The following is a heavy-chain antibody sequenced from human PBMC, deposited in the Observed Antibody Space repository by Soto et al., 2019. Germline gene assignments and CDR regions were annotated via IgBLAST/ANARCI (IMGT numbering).Heavy chain of an antibody. CDR2: ISSDGSSK. CDR3: AKGRYSTTWTEWGC. Sequence: GSLRLSCAASGFTFSSYAMHWVRQAPVKGLEWVAVISSDGSSKDYADSVKGRFTISRDTSKNTLYLQMNSLRADDTAVYYCAKGRYSTTWTEWGCWGQGTLLTVSS. D-gene: IGHD6-13*01. J-gene: IGHJ4*02. CDR1: GFTFSSYA. V-gene: IGHV3-30-3*01.